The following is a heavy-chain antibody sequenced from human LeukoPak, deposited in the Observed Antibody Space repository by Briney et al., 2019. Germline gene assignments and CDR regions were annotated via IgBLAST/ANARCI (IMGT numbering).Heavy chain of an antibody. CDR1: GFSFSNSW. D-gene: IGHD1-14*01. Sequence: GGSLRHSCATSGFSFSNSWMSWVRQAPGKGLEWVANIKEDGSERYYLDSVEGRFAISRDNAKNSLYLQMNSMRAEDTAVYYCATAGDLNWFDPRGQGTLVIVSS. J-gene: IGHJ5*02. V-gene: IGHV3-7*01. CDR3: ATAGDLNWFDP. CDR2: IKEDGSER.